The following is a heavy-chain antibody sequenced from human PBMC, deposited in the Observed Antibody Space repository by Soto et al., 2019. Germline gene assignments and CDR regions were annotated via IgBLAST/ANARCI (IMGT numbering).Heavy chain of an antibody. Sequence: SETLSLTCTVSGGSITRSNFYWGWIRQPPGKGLEWIGSVYSSGNTYYNPSLKSRLTISIDTSKNQFSLKLSSVTAADTAMYYCARARLRAVYAFDFWGQGTMVTVSS. CDR3: ARARLRAVYAFDF. J-gene: IGHJ3*01. CDR1: GGSITRSNFY. CDR2: VYSSGNT. V-gene: IGHV4-39*07. D-gene: IGHD4-17*01.